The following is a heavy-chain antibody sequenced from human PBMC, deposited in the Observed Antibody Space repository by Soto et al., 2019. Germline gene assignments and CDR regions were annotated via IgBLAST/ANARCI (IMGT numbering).Heavy chain of an antibody. CDR3: ARGIVVVVAATRDYYYGMDV. D-gene: IGHD2-15*01. CDR2: IIPIFGTA. CDR1: GGTFSSYA. Sequence: QVQLVQSGAEVKKPGSSVKVSCKASGGTFSSYAISWVRQAPGQGLEWMGGIIPIFGTANYAQKFQGRVTSTADESTSTAYMELSSLRSEDTAVYYCARGIVVVVAATRDYYYGMDVWGQGTTVTVSS. J-gene: IGHJ6*02. V-gene: IGHV1-69*01.